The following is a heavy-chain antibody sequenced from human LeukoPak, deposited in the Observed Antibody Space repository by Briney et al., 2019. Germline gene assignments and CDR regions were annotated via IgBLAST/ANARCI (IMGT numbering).Heavy chain of an antibody. J-gene: IGHJ4*02. Sequence: ASVKVSCKASGYTFTNFGISWVRQAPGQGLEWMGWISGYNDNPNYAQKLQGRVTLTTDTSTSTAYMELRSLRHDDTGVYYCARDDSADWGQGTLVTVSS. CDR3: ARDDSAD. D-gene: IGHD2-21*01. CDR2: ISGYNDNP. CDR1: GYTFTNFG. V-gene: IGHV1-18*01.